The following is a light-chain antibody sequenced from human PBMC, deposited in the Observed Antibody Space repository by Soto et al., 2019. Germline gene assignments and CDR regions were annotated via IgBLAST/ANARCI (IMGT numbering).Light chain of an antibody. CDR1: QSISSW. CDR3: QQYNSYWT. CDR2: DAS. Sequence: IQMTHSPSTLSASVGDRVTITFRASQSISSWLAWYQQKPGKAPKLLIYDASSLESGVPSRFSGSGSGTEFTLTISSLQPDDFATYYCQQYNSYWTFGQGTKVDIK. J-gene: IGKJ1*01. V-gene: IGKV1-5*01.